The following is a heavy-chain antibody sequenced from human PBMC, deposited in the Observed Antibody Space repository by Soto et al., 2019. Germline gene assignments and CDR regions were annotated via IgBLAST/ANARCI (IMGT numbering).Heavy chain of an antibody. CDR3: AKDLAAGGGSCFDS. J-gene: IGHJ5*01. CDR2: ISGSGANT. V-gene: IGHV3-23*01. CDR1: GFTVSRDA. Sequence: GGSLRLSCAPSGFTVSRDAMSWVRQAPGKGLEWVSAISGSGANTFYSDSVKGRSTISRDNSKNTLWLQMNSLRVEHTATYYGAKDLAAGGGSCFDSWGQGTLVTVSS. D-gene: IGHD2-15*01.